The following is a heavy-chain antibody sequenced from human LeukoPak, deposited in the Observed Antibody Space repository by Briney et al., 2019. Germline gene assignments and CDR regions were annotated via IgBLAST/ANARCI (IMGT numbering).Heavy chain of an antibody. Sequence: GGSLRLSCAASGFTFSNYAMTWVRQAPGRGLEWISTITRFTGTTYYADSVKGRFTISRGDSNNTLYLQMNNLRAGDTAVYYCARDTRLMYYFDFWGQGALVTGSS. J-gene: IGHJ4*02. CDR1: GFTFSNYA. V-gene: IGHV3-23*01. CDR2: ITRFTGTT. CDR3: ARDTRLMYYFDF. D-gene: IGHD2-2*01.